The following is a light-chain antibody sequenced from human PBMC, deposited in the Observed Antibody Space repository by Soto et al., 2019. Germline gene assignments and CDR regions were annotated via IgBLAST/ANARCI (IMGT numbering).Light chain of an antibody. CDR1: QSFSRSF. V-gene: IGKV3-20*01. CDR2: GAS. CDR3: QQYDSSPIT. Sequence: EIVLTQSPGTLSLSPGERATLSCRARQSFSRSFLASYQQKPGQSPRILLYGASTRTTGIPDRFSGSGSGTDFTLSITRLEPEDLALYYCQQYDSSPITFCQGTRL. J-gene: IGKJ5*01.